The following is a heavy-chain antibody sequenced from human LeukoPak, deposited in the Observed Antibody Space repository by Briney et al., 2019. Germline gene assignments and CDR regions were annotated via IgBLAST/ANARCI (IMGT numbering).Heavy chain of an antibody. CDR2: VNPNDGAR. CDR1: GYPFSTYW. CDR3: ARGLYYYDRSTYDDFDY. V-gene: IGHV1-46*01. D-gene: IGHD3-22*01. Sequence: ASVKVSCKASGYPFSTYWLHWVRQAPGQGLEWMGFVNPNDGARIYAQKFQGRITMTRDTSTNTEFMELSSLRSEDTAVYYCARGLYYYDRSTYDDFDYWGQGTLVTVSS. J-gene: IGHJ4*02.